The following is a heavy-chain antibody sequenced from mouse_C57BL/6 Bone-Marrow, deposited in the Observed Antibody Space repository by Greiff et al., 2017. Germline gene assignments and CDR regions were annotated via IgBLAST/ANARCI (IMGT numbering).Heavy chain of an antibody. CDR1: GYSITSDY. CDR3: ARSYCNYGGVFLDY. D-gene: IGHD2-1*01. Sequence: EVQVVESGPGLAKPSQTLSLTCSVTGYSITSDYWNWIRKFPGNKLEYMGYISYSGSTYYNPSLKSRTSINPDTSNTPTYLQLNSVTTEDKATYYCARSYCNYGGVFLDYWGQGTSVTFSS. CDR2: ISYSGST. J-gene: IGHJ4*01. V-gene: IGHV3-8*01.